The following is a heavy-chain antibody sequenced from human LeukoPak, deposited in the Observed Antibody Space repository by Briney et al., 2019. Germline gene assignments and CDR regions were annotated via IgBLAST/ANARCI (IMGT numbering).Heavy chain of an antibody. J-gene: IGHJ4*02. D-gene: IGHD3-22*01. CDR3: ARAHIYYYDSSGYYLYYFDY. CDR2: ISNSGASI. Sequence: GGSLRLSCAASGFAFRNYNMNWVRQAPGKGLEWVSHISNSGASIYYADSLRGRFTISRDNAKNSLYLQINSLRDEDTAVYYCARAHIYYYDSSGYYLYYFDYWGQGTLVTVSS. V-gene: IGHV3-48*02. CDR1: GFAFRNYN.